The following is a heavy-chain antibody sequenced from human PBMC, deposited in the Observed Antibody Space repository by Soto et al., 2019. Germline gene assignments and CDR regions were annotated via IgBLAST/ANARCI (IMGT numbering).Heavy chain of an antibody. Sequence: GASVKVSCKASGYRFNSYGITWVRQAPGQGLEWMGWIGVYNGNTNYEQKLQDRVIMTTDTSTNTAYMELLSRRSDDTAVYYCARDTGYYFFSRVYRSYILDYCGPGALDTVSS. CDR2: IGVYNGNT. CDR3: ARDTGYYFFSRVYRSYILDY. V-gene: IGHV1-18*01. J-gene: IGHJ4*01. D-gene: IGHD3-3*01. CDR1: GYRFNSYG.